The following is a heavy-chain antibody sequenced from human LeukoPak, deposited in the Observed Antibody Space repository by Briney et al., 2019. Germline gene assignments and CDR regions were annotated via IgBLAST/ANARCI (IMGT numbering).Heavy chain of an antibody. CDR3: ARSPTDYDFWSGYFLDV. Sequence: PGGSLRLSCAASGFTFSSYAMDWVRQAPGKGLEWVAVISYDGNNKYYADSVKGRFTISRDSSKNTLYLQMNSLRAEDTAVYYCARSPTDYDFWSGYFLDVWGQGTTVTVSS. CDR2: ISYDGNNK. D-gene: IGHD3-3*01. CDR1: GFTFSSYA. V-gene: IGHV3-30-3*01. J-gene: IGHJ6*02.